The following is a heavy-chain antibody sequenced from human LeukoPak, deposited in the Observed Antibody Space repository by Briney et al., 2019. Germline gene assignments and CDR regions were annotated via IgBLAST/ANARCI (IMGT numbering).Heavy chain of an antibody. Sequence: SETLSLTCTASGGSISSYYWSWIRQPPGKGLEWIGYIYYSGSTNYNHSLKNRVNISVDTSKNHFSLKLSSVTAVDTAVYYCARLSRRYFDWLFYPDYFDYWGQGTLVTVSS. J-gene: IGHJ4*02. CDR3: ARLSRRYFDWLFYPDYFDY. V-gene: IGHV4-59*08. D-gene: IGHD3-9*01. CDR2: IYYSGST. CDR1: GGSISSYY.